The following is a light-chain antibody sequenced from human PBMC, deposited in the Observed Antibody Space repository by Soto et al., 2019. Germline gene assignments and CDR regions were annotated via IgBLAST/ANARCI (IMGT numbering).Light chain of an antibody. CDR3: CSYAGSQVV. J-gene: IGLJ2*01. CDR2: DIN. Sequence: QSALTQPRSVSGSPGQSVTISCTGTSTDVGGYKYVSWYQQHRGKAPKVMVYDINLRPSGVPDRFFGSKSGDTASLTISGIRAEDEADYYCCSYAGSQVVFGGGTKLTVL. CDR1: STDVGGYKY. V-gene: IGLV2-11*01.